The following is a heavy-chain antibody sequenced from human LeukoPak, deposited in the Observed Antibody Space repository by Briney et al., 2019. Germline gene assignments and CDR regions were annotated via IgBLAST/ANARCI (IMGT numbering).Heavy chain of an antibody. CDR3: TSHSGSYYVGFDY. Sequence: PGGSLRLSCAASGFTFSNAWMNWVRQAPGKGLEWVGRIKSKTDGGTTDYAAPVKGRFIISRDDSKNTLYLQMNSLKTEDTAVYYCTSHSGSYYVGFDYWGQGTLVTVSS. CDR1: GFTFSNAW. CDR2: IKSKTDGGTT. J-gene: IGHJ4*02. V-gene: IGHV3-15*07. D-gene: IGHD1-26*01.